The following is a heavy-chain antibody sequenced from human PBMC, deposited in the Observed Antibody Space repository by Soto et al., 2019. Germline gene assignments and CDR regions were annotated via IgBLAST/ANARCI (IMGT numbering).Heavy chain of an antibody. D-gene: IGHD2-15*01. CDR1: GYTFTTYY. J-gene: IGHJ4*02. CDR2: INPNGGST. CDR3: ARAGYCCGGNCFHGNCDY. Sequence: QVQLVQSGAEVKRPGASVKVSCKASGYTFTTYYMHWVRQAPGQGLEWLGIINPNGGSTTYAQKFPGRGTKARETATSTVYLELSSLRSEDTAVYYWARAGYCCGGNCFHGNCDYWGQGTLVTVSA. V-gene: IGHV1-46*01.